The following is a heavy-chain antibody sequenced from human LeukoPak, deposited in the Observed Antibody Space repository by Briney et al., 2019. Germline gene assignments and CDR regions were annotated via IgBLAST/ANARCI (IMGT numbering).Heavy chain of an antibody. V-gene: IGHV4-34*01. CDR3: ARRRRYCSSTSCHGTIDY. D-gene: IGHD2-2*01. J-gene: IGHJ4*02. CDR2: ISHRGGT. CDR1: GGSFSGY. Sequence: SETLSLTCVVSGGSFSGYWSWIRQPPGKGLEWIGEISHRGGTKYNPSLKSRVTISVDASKNQFSLKLSSVTAADTAVYYCARRRRYCSSTSCHGTIDYWGQGTLVTVSS.